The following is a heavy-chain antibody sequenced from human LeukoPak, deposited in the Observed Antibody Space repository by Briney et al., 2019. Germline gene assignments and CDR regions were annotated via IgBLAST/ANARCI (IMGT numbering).Heavy chain of an antibody. V-gene: IGHV4-4*09. D-gene: IGHD3-22*01. J-gene: IGHJ4*02. CDR2: IYTSGST. CDR1: GGSIGSYY. CDR3: ARRDSSGSYFDY. Sequence: SETLSLTCTVSGGSIGSYYWSWIRQPPGKGLEWIGYIYTSGSTNYNPSLKSRVTISVDTSKNQFSLKLSSVTAADTAVYYCARRDSSGSYFDYWGQGTLVTVSS.